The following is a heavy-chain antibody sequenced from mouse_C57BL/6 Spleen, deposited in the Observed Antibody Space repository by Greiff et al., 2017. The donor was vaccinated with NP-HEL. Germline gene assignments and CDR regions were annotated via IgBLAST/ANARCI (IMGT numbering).Heavy chain of an antibody. Sequence: EVNVVESGGGLVKPGGSLKLSCAASGFTFSSYTMSWVRQTPEKRLEWVATISGGGGNTYYPDSVKGRFTISRDNAKNTLYLQMSSLRSEDTALYYCARNYGTPAWFAYWGQGTLVTVSA. CDR1: GFTFSSYT. CDR3: ARNYGTPAWFAY. J-gene: IGHJ3*01. V-gene: IGHV5-9*01. D-gene: IGHD1-1*01. CDR2: ISGGGGNT.